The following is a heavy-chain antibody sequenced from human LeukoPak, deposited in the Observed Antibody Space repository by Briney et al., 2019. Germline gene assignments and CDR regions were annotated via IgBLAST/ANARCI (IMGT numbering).Heavy chain of an antibody. J-gene: IGHJ4*02. CDR1: GFAFSSYW. D-gene: IGHD1-26*01. CDR2: IKQDGGEK. V-gene: IGHV3-7*01. CDR3: ARLGGSYCTY. Sequence: GGSVRLSCVASGFAFSSYWMSWVRQAPGKGLEWVANIKQDGGEKYYVDSVKGRFTISRDNAKNSLFLQMNSLRVEDTAVYYCARLGGSYCTYWGQGTLVTVSS.